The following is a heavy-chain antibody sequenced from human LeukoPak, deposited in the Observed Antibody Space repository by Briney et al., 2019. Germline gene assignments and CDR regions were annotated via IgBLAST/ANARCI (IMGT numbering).Heavy chain of an antibody. Sequence: ETGGSLRLSCAASGFTFDDYAMHWVRQAPGKGLEWVSGISWNSGSIGYADSVKGRFTISRDNVKNSLYLQMNSLRAEDMALYYCAKANYYGSGSYYNGDYYFDYWGQGTLVTVSS. V-gene: IGHV3-9*03. CDR1: GFTFDDYA. J-gene: IGHJ4*02. D-gene: IGHD3-10*01. CDR3: AKANYYGSGSYYNGDYYFDY. CDR2: ISWNSGSI.